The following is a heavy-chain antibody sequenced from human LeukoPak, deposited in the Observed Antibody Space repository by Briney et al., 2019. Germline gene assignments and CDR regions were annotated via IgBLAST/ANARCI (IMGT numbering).Heavy chain of an antibody. V-gene: IGHV1-69*01. Sequence: ASVKISSKASGGTFSSYAISWVRQAPGQELEWMGEISPIFGTANYAQKFQGRVTITADESTSTAYMELSSLRSEDTAVYYCARASGGVQIFDYWGQGTLVTVSS. D-gene: IGHD3-16*01. J-gene: IGHJ4*02. CDR3: ARASGGVQIFDY. CDR2: ISPIFGTA. CDR1: GGTFSSYA.